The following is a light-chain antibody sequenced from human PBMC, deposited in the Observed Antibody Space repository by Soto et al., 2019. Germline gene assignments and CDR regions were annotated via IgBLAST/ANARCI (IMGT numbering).Light chain of an antibody. V-gene: IGKV3-15*01. Sequence: EVLMTQSPATLSLSPGERATLSCWASETVATNLAWYQQKPGQAPRLLISGASTMAAGISDRFRGSGSGTEFTLTISSLRSEDSAIYDCQQYFEWPAMTFGQGAKVEI. CDR3: QQYFEWPAMT. CDR2: GAS. J-gene: IGKJ1*01. CDR1: ETVATN.